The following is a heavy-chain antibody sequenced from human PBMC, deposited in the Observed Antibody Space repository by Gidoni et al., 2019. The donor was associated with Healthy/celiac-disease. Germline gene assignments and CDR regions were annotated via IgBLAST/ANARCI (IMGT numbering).Heavy chain of an antibody. CDR3: TRDQEKKSITGTTYELGHYFDY. V-gene: IGHV3-49*04. D-gene: IGHD1-7*01. J-gene: IGHJ4*02. CDR2: IRSKAYGGTT. Sequence: EVQLVESGGGLVQPGRSLRLSCKASGFTFGDYAMSWVRQAPGKGLEWVGFIRSKAYGGTTEYAASVKGRFTISRDDSKSIAYLQMNSLKTEDTAVYYCTRDQEKKSITGTTYELGHYFDYWGQGTLVTVSS. CDR1: GFTFGDYA.